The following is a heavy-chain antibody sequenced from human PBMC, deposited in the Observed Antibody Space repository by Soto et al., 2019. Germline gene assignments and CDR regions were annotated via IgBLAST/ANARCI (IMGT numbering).Heavy chain of an antibody. CDR3: ARIGYCSGGSCYQGWFDP. CDR2: INPSGGYT. D-gene: IGHD2-15*01. V-gene: IGHV1-46*01. CDR1: GYTFSSYY. J-gene: IGHJ5*02. Sequence: ASVKVSCKASGYTFSSYYMNWVRQAPGQGLEWLGIINPSGGYTTYAQRFLGRVTMTSDTSTSTAYMELRSLRSDDTAVYYCARIGYCSGGSCYQGWFDPWGQGTLVTVSS.